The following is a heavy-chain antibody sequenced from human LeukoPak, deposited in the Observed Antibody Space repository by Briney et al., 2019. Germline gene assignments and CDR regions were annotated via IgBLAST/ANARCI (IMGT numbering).Heavy chain of an antibody. J-gene: IGHJ4*02. Sequence: PSETLSLTCTVSGGSISSYYWSWIRQPPGKGLEWIGYIHYSGSTNYNPSLKSRVTISVDTSKNQFSLKLSSVTAADTAVYYCARGLADCSSTSCYFFDYWGQGTLVTVSS. CDR2: IHYSGST. D-gene: IGHD2-2*01. V-gene: IGHV4-59*01. CDR1: GGSISSYY. CDR3: ARGLADCSSTSCYFFDY.